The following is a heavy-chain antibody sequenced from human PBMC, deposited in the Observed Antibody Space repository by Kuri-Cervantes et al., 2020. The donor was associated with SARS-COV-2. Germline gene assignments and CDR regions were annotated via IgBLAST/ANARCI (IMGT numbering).Heavy chain of an antibody. V-gene: IGHV4-34*01. J-gene: IGHJ4*02. D-gene: IGHD5-24*01. Sequence: SLTCAVYGGSFSGYYWSWIRQPPGKGLEWIGEINHSGSTNYNPSLKSRVTISVDTSKNQFSLKLSSVTAADTAVYYCARKVEMATISHWGQGTLVTVSS. CDR1: GGSFSGYY. CDR3: ARKVEMATISH. CDR2: INHSGST.